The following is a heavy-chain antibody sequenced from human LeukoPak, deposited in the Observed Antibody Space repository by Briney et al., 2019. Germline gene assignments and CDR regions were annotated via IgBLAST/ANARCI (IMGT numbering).Heavy chain of an antibody. CDR3: ARGRWGAAGGNYYYYGLDV. J-gene: IGHJ6*02. CDR1: GGSFSGYY. V-gene: IGHV4-34*01. CDR2: INHSGST. D-gene: IGHD6-13*01. Sequence: SETLSLTCAVYGGSFSGYYWSWIRQPPGKGLEWIGEINHSGSTNYNPSLKSRVTISVDTSKNQFSLKLSSVTAADTAVYYCARGRWGAAGGNYYYYGLDVWGQGTTVTVSS.